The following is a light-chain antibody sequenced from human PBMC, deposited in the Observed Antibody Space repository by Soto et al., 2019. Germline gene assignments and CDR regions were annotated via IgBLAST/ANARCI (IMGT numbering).Light chain of an antibody. V-gene: IGKV3-15*01. Sequence: EIVMTQSPATLSVSPGERATLSCRASQSVSSNLAWYQQKPGQAPRLLIYGASTRGTGIPARFSGSGYGTEFTLTISSLQSEDFAVYYCQQYNNWPGTFGQGTNVEIK. CDR2: GAS. CDR1: QSVSSN. CDR3: QQYNNWPGT. J-gene: IGKJ1*01.